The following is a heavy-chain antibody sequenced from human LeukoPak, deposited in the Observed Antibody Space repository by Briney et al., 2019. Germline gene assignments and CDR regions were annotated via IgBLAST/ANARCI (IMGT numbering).Heavy chain of an antibody. CDR3: AKDFPAYSGSYSFDY. D-gene: IGHD1-26*01. Sequence: GGSLRLFCAASGFTFSSYSINWVRQAPGKGLEWVSSISSDGTYIFYTDSVKGRFTISRDNAKNSLYLQMNSLRAEDTAVYYCAKDFPAYSGSYSFDYWGQGTLVTVSS. CDR2: ISSDGTYI. J-gene: IGHJ4*02. CDR1: GFTFSSYS. V-gene: IGHV3-21*01.